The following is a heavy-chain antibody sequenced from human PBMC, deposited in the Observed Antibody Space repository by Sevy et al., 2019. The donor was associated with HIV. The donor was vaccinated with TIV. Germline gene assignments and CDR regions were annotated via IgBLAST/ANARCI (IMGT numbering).Heavy chain of an antibody. CDR3: ARDEYYYDSSGYYYYYYYYGMDV. J-gene: IGHJ6*02. Sequence: ASVKVSCKASGGTFSSYDISWVRQAPGQGLEWMGGIIPIFGTANYAQKFQGRVTITADESTSTAYMELSSLRSEDTAVYYCARDEYYYDSSGYYYYYYYYGMDVWGQGTTVTVSS. CDR2: IIPIFGTA. D-gene: IGHD3-22*01. V-gene: IGHV1-69*13. CDR1: GGTFSSYD.